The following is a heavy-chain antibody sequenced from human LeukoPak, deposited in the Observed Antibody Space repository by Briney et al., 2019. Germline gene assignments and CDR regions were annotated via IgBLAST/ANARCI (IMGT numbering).Heavy chain of an antibody. CDR2: IYYSGST. Sequence: PSETLSLTCTVSGGSISSGDYYWSWIRQPPGKGLEWIGYIYYSGSTYYNPSLKSRVTISVDTSKNQFSLKLSSVTAADTAVYYCARVAAMYGDEAWGQGTLVTVSS. D-gene: IGHD4-17*01. CDR3: ARVAAMYGDEA. CDR1: GGSISSGDYY. V-gene: IGHV4-30-4*01. J-gene: IGHJ5*02.